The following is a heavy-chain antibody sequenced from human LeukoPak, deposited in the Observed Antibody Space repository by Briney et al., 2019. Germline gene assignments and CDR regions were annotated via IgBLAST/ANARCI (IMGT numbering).Heavy chain of an antibody. CDR2: ISSNGGST. CDR3: ARSASDAFDI. J-gene: IGHJ3*02. Sequence: PGGSLRLSCSASGFTFSSYAMHWVRQAPGKGLEYVSAISSNGGSTYYADSVKGRFTISRDNSKNTLYLQMNSLRAEDTAVYYCARSASDAFDIWGQGTMVTVSS. V-gene: IGHV3-64*04. CDR1: GFTFSSYA.